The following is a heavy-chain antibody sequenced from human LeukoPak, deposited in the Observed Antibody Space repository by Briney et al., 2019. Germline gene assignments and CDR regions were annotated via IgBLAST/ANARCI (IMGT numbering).Heavy chain of an antibody. CDR1: GFTFSSYE. J-gene: IGHJ4*02. CDR3: ASPTVRRDY. V-gene: IGHV3-48*03. CDR2: ISSSGSTI. Sequence: GGSLRLSCAASGFTFSSYEMNWVRQAPGKGLEWVSYISSSGSTIYYADSVKGRSTISRDNAKISLYLQMNSLRAEDTAVYYCASPTVRRDYWGQGTLVTVSS. D-gene: IGHD4-17*01.